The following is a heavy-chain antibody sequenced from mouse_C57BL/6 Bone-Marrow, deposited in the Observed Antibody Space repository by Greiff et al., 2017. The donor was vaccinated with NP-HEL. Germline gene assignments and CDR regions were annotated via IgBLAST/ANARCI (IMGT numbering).Heavy chain of an antibody. CDR2: IWRGGST. V-gene: IGHV2-5*01. D-gene: IGHD1-1*01. CDR1: GFSLTSYG. Sequence: VMLVESGPGLVQPSQSLSITCTVSGFSLTSYGVHWVRQSPGKGLEWLGVIWRGGSTDYNAAFMSRLSITKDNSKSQVFFKMNSLQADDTAIYYCAKNLGYYGGGFAYWGQGTLVTVSA. J-gene: IGHJ3*01. CDR3: AKNLGYYGGGFAY.